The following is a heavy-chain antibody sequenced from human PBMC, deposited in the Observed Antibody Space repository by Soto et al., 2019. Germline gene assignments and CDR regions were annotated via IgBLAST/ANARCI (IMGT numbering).Heavy chain of an antibody. J-gene: IGHJ4*02. V-gene: IGHV4-59*01. CDR3: ARGRTVRNYADDSSDYFYFFDY. CDR2: VYYTGST. Sequence: PSETLSLTCTVSGDSISTFYWGWMRQSPGKELEWIGYVYYTGSTNYNPSLKSRVTISVDRSKNQFSLKLTSANAADTAVYYCARGRTVRNYADDSSDYFYFFDYCGQGTQVTVPQ. D-gene: IGHD3-22*01. CDR1: GDSISTFY.